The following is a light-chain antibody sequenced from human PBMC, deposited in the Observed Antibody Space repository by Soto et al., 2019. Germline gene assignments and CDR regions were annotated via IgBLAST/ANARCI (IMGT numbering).Light chain of an antibody. CDR1: ESVSYSY. Sequence: EIVLTQSPATMSLSPGERATLSCGASESVSYSYVAWYQLKGGLAPRLLIHDASTRASGIPDRFSGSKSGTDFTLTIRGLEPEDAAVYYCQQYGSSPPATFGGGTKVDIK. CDR3: QQYGSSPPAT. J-gene: IGKJ4*01. CDR2: DAS. V-gene: IGKV3D-20*01.